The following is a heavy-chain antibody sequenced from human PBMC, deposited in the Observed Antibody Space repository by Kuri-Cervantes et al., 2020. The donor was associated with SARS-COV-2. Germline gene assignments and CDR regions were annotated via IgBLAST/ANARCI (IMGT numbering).Heavy chain of an antibody. D-gene: IGHD3-3*01. V-gene: IGHV4-30-4*08. J-gene: IGHJ4*02. CDR3: ARDHNDFWSGYYPLDY. CDR2: IYYSGST. CDR1: GGSISSGDYY. Sequence: SCTVSGGSISSGDYYWSWIRQPPGKGLEWIGYIYYSGSTYYNPSLKSRVTISVDTSKNQFSLKLSSVTAADTAVYYCARDHNDFWSGYYPLDYWGQGTLVTVSS.